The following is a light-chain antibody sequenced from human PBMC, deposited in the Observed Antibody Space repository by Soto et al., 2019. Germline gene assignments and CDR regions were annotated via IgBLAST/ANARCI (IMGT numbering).Light chain of an antibody. Sequence: QSALTQPASVSGSPGQSITISCTGTSSDVGNYKYVSWYQQHPGKAPKLMIYEVSNRPSGVSNRFSGSKSGNTASPTISGLQAEDETDYYCFSYTSSGTYVFGTGTKVTLL. J-gene: IGLJ1*01. V-gene: IGLV2-14*01. CDR3: FSYTSSGTYV. CDR1: SSDVGNYKY. CDR2: EVS.